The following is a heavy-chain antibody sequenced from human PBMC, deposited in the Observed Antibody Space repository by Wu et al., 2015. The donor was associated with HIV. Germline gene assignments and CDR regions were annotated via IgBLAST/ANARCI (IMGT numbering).Heavy chain of an antibody. Sequence: QVQLVQSGAEVKKPGSSVKVSCKASGGTFSSYAISWVRQAPGQGLEWMGGIIPIFGTANYAQKFQGRVTITTDESTSTAYMELSSLRSEDTAVYYCARVRYYYDSSGYTSFYYFDYWGQGTLVTVSS. J-gene: IGHJ4*02. V-gene: IGHV1-69*05. CDR3: ARVRYYYDSSGYTSFYYFDY. CDR2: IIPIFGTA. D-gene: IGHD3-22*01. CDR1: GGTFSSYA.